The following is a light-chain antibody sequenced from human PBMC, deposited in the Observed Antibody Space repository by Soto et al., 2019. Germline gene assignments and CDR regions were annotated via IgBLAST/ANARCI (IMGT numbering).Light chain of an antibody. J-gene: IGKJ5*01. CDR3: MHALQTPLT. Sequence: DIVMTQSPLSLPVTPGEPASISCRSSQSLLHSSGYNYLDWYLQKPGQSPQLLISLNSNRASGVPVRFSCSGSGIDFTLKLSRVDPEDVVVYSCMHALQTPLTFGQGTRLEIK. V-gene: IGKV2-28*01. CDR1: QSLLHSSGYNY. CDR2: LNS.